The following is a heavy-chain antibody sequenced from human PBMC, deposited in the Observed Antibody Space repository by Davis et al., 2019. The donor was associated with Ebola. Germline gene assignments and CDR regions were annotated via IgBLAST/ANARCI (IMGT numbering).Heavy chain of an antibody. CDR3: ARRGGWSGAFLDY. V-gene: IGHV5-51*01. CDR1: GYTFTTYW. J-gene: IGHJ4*02. Sequence: PGGSLRLSCKGSGYTFTTYWIGWVRQMPAKGLEWMGIIYPGDSDTRYSPSFQGQVTISADKSISTAYLQWSSLKASDTAMYYCARRGGWSGAFLDYWGQGTLVTVSS. D-gene: IGHD3-3*02. CDR2: IYPGDSDT.